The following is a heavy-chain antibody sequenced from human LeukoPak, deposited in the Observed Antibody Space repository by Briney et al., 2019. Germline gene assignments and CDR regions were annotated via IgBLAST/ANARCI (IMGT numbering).Heavy chain of an antibody. Sequence: GGSLRPSCAASGFTFSSYGMHWVRQAPGKGLEWVAVISYDGSNKYYADSVKGRFTISRDNSKNTLYLQMNSLRAEDTAVYYCAKAPTKTAMVSAYWGQGTLVTVSS. D-gene: IGHD5-18*01. CDR3: AKAPTKTAMVSAY. CDR2: ISYDGSNK. J-gene: IGHJ4*02. V-gene: IGHV3-30*18. CDR1: GFTFSSYG.